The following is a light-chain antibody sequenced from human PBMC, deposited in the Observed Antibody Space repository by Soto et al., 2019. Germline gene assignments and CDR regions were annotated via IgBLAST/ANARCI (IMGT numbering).Light chain of an antibody. CDR2: GNS. J-gene: IGLJ1*01. CDR1: NSNIGSDYG. CDR3: QSYDRSLRACV. V-gene: IGLV1-40*01. Sequence: QPVLTQPPSVSGAPGQRVTISCTGTNSNIGSDYGVHWYQQFPGTAPKLLIYGNSNRPSGVPDRFSGSKSGTSASLAITGLQAEDEADYYCQSYDRSLRACVFGTGTKVTVL.